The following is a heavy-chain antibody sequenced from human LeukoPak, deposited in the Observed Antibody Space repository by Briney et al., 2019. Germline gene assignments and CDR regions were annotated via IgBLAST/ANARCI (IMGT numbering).Heavy chain of an antibody. Sequence: PSETLSLTCTVSGGSIRIYYWSWIRQPPGKGLEWIGYIYNSGSTNYNPSLKSRVTISVDTSKNQFSLNLSSVTAADTAVYYCARDWVTITDDAFDIWGQGTMVTVSS. CDR1: GGSIRIYY. D-gene: IGHD5-12*01. CDR3: ARDWVTITDDAFDI. CDR2: IYNSGST. V-gene: IGHV4-4*08. J-gene: IGHJ3*02.